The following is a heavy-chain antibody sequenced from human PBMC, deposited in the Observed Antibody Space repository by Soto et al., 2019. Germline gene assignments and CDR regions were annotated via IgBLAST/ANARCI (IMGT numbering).Heavy chain of an antibody. D-gene: IGHD3-22*01. CDR2: IMPVFGRP. V-gene: IGHV1-69*13. CDR1: GGTFSKNT. J-gene: IGHJ4*02. Sequence: SVKVSCKASGGTFSKNTISWVRQAPGQGLEWMGGIMPVFGRPNYAQKFQGRVTITADEYTRTAYMELSRLKSGDTAVYYCARQFDYDTSGYYYAYWGQGTQVTVSS. CDR3: ARQFDYDTSGYYYAY.